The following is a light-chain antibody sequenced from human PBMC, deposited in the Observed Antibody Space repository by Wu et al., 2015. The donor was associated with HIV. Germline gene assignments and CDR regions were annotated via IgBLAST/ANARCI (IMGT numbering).Light chain of an antibody. CDR1: QIITTS. Sequence: DIQMTQSPSTLSAYIGDRVTITCRASQIITTSLAWFQQKPGKAPKLLISRTSILEGGVPSRFSGGGSGTDFTLTISSLQPEDVATYYCQKYNSAPLTFGGGTKVEIK. CDR3: QKYNSAPLT. J-gene: IGKJ4*01. CDR2: RTS. V-gene: IGKV1-5*03.